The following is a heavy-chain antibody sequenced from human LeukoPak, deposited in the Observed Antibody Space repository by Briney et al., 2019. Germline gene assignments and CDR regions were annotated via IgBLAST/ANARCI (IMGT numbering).Heavy chain of an antibody. J-gene: IGHJ1*01. CDR1: GFTFSSXS. V-gene: IGHV3-21*01. Sequence: GGSLRLSCAASGFTFSSXSMNWVRQAPGXXXXXXXXXXXXXXYIYYADSVKGRFTISRDNAKNSLYLQMNSLRAEDTAVYYCARDPYYDILTGYYIRSWYFQHWGQGTLVTVSS. CDR2: XXXXXXYI. CDR3: ARDPYYDILTGYYIRSWYFQH. D-gene: IGHD3-9*01.